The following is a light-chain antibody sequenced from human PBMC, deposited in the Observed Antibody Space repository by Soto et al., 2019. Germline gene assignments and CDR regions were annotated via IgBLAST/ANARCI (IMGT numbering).Light chain of an antibody. V-gene: IGKV1-27*01. CDR2: AAS. CDR1: QGISNY. Sequence: DIQMTQSPSSLSASIGDRVTITCRASQGISNYLAWYQQKPGKVPKLLIYAASTLQSGVPSRFSGSGSGTDFTLTISSLQPEDVATYYCQKYLSALWMFGQGTTVDIK. J-gene: IGKJ1*01. CDR3: QKYLSALWM.